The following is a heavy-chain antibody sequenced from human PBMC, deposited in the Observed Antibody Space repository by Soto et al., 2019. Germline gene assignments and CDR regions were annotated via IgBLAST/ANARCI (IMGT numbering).Heavy chain of an antibody. V-gene: IGHV5-10-1*01. CDR1: GYSFTSYW. CDR3: ARLHHPYGWFDP. J-gene: IGHJ5*02. CDR2: IDPSDSYT. D-gene: IGHD4-17*01. Sequence: PXDSLKVSCKGSGYSFTSYWISLVRQMPGKGLEWMGRIDPSDSYTNYSPSFQGHVTISADKSISTAYLQWSSLKASDTAMYYCARLHHPYGWFDPWGQGTLVTVSS.